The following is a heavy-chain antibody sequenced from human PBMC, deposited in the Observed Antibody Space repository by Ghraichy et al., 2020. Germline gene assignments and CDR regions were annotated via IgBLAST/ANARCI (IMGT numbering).Heavy chain of an antibody. CDR2: IKQDGSEK. Sequence: GGSLRLSCAASGFTFSSYWMSWVRQAPGKGLEWVANIKQDGSEKYYVDSVKGRFTISRDNAKNSLFLQLNSLRAEDTAVYYCARYSSGWSLNYYYYYYGMDVWGQGTTVTGSS. V-gene: IGHV3-7*01. CDR3: ARYSSGWSLNYYYYYYGMDV. J-gene: IGHJ6*02. D-gene: IGHD6-19*01. CDR1: GFTFSSYW.